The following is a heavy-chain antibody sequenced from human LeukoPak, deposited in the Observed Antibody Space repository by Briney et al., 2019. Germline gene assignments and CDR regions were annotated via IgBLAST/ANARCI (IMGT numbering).Heavy chain of an antibody. CDR1: GGTFSSYA. J-gene: IGHJ4*02. CDR2: IIPILGIA. D-gene: IGHD6-19*01. Sequence: ASVKVSRKASGGTFSSYAISWVRQAPGQGLEWMGRIIPILGIANYAQKFQGRVTITADKSTSTAYMELSSLRSEDTAVYYCARADSSGLLDYWGQGTLVTVSS. CDR3: ARADSSGLLDY. V-gene: IGHV1-69*04.